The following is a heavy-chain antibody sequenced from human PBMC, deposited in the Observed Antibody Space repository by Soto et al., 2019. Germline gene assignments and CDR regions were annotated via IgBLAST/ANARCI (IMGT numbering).Heavy chain of an antibody. Sequence: QVQLVESGGGVVQPGRSLRLSCVASGFTFSSYGMHWVRQAPGKGLEWVAVIWYDGSNKYYADSVKGRFTISRDNSKNMVYLLMNSRRDEDTAVYYCARDPQRSAHYGMDVWGQGTTVTVSS. CDR3: ARDPQRSAHYGMDV. CDR2: IWYDGSNK. V-gene: IGHV3-33*01. J-gene: IGHJ6*02. CDR1: GFTFSSYG. D-gene: IGHD3-10*01.